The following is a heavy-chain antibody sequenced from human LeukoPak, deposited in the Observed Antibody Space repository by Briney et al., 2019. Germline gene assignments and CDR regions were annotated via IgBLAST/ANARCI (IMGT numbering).Heavy chain of an antibody. CDR1: GGTFSSYT. CDR2: IIPILGIA. D-gene: IGHD2-2*01. Sequence: SVKVSCKASGGTFSSYTISWVRQAPGQGLEWMGRIIPILGIANYAQKFQGRVTITADKSTSTAYTELSSLRSEDTAVYYCASDCSSTSCYGYWGQGTLVTVSS. J-gene: IGHJ4*02. V-gene: IGHV1-69*02. CDR3: ASDCSSTSCYGY.